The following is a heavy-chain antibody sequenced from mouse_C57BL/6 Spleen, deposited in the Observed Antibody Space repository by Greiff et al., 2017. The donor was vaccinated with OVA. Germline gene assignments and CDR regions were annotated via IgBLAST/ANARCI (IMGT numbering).Heavy chain of an antibody. Sequence: DVKLQESGPGLVKPSQSLSLTCSVTGYSITSGYYWNWIRQFPGNKLEWMGYISYDGSNNYNPSLKNRISITRDTSKNQFFLKLNSVTTEDTATYYCAREGPLYWYFDVWGTGTTVTVSS. J-gene: IGHJ1*03. CDR3: AREGPLYWYFDV. CDR1: GYSITSGYY. V-gene: IGHV3-6*01. CDR2: ISYDGSN.